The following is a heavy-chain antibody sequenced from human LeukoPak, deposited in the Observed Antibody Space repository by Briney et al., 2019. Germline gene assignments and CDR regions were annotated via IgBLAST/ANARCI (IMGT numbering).Heavy chain of an antibody. CDR2: IYCSGST. V-gene: IGHV4-59*12. Sequence: PSETLSLTCTVSGGSISSYYWSWIRQPPGKGLEWIGYIYCSGSTNYNPSLKSRVTISVDTSKNQFSLKLSSVTAADTAVYYCARGAIAGTERTYGMDVWGQGTTATVSS. J-gene: IGHJ6*02. CDR3: ARGAIAGTERTYGMDV. D-gene: IGHD1-1*01. CDR1: GGSISSYY.